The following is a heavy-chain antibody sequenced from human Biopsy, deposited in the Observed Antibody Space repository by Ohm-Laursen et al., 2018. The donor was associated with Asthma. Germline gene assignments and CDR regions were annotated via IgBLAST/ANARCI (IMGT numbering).Heavy chain of an antibody. V-gene: IGHV4-39*01. CDR1: GGAIRTSGYY. Sequence: SETLSLTCSVSGGAIRTSGYYWGWIRQPPGKGLEWIGSMYYSGSAYYNPSLESRVTISVDTSKNQFSLKLSSVTAADTAEYFCARHQEAASYHYDGSIAYWGQGIPVTVSS. CDR2: MYYSGSA. J-gene: IGHJ4*02. D-gene: IGHD3-22*01. CDR3: ARHQEAASYHYDGSIAY.